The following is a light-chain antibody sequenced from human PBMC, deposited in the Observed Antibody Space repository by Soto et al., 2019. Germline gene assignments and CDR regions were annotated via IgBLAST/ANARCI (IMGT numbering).Light chain of an antibody. V-gene: IGKV4-1*01. CDR1: QMILFNSNKKDY. J-gene: IGKJ5*01. CDR3: QQYYSSIT. CDR2: WAS. Sequence: DIVTTQSPDSLSVALGERAAIHFNTGQMILFNSNKKDYLAWYQQKPGQPPKLLIYWASIRESGVPDRFSGSGSGTDFTLTISSLQAEDVALYYCQQYYSSITFGQGTRLEI.